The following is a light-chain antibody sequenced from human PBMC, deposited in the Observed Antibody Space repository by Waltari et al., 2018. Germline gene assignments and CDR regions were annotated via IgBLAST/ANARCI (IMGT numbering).Light chain of an antibody. V-gene: IGLV3-25*03. CDR1: TLAKRS. CDR2: KDR. CDR3: QSSDSSGNTYLL. Sequence: SYELTQPPSVSVSPGHTATITCSGDTLAKRSAYWYKHKPGQAPLMVIYKDRQRHSGIPERFSASSSGTTVTLTISGVQAEDEADYYCQSSDSSGNTYLLFGGGTTLTVL. J-gene: IGLJ2*01.